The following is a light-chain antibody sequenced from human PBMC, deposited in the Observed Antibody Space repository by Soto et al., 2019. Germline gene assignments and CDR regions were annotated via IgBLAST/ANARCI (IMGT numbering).Light chain of an antibody. Sequence: DIQMTQSPSSLSASVGDRVTVTCRASQGISTYLAWYQQKPGKVPKLLIYAASTLQSGVPSRFSGSGSGTDFSLTISSLQPEDVATYYCQQYNSALLTFGGGTKVDIK. CDR2: AAS. CDR3: QQYNSALLT. CDR1: QGISTY. J-gene: IGKJ4*01. V-gene: IGKV1-27*01.